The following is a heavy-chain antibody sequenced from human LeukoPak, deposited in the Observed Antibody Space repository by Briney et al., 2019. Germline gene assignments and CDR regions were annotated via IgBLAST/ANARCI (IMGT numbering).Heavy chain of an antibody. Sequence: PGGSLRLSCAASGVTFSSYGLNWVRQAPGKGLEWVSTISSGGHIYYEDSVKGRFTISRDNAKNSLYLQMNSLGAEDTAVYYCARDQDGGKYYYESSGYSYWGQGILVTVSS. D-gene: IGHD3-22*01. V-gene: IGHV3-21*01. J-gene: IGHJ4*02. CDR2: ISSGGHI. CDR3: ARDQDGGKYYYESSGYSY. CDR1: GVTFSSYG.